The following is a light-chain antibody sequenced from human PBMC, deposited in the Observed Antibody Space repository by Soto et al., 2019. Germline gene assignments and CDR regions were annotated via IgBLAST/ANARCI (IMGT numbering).Light chain of an antibody. Sequence: EIVMTQSPATLSVSPGERATLSCRASQSVSSSYLAWYQQKPGQSPRLLLYRTSTRATGIPDRFSGSGSETDFTLTISRLEPEDFAVYYCQQYGSSISFGPGTRVDVK. J-gene: IGKJ3*01. CDR1: QSVSSSY. V-gene: IGKV3-20*01. CDR3: QQYGSSIS. CDR2: RTS.